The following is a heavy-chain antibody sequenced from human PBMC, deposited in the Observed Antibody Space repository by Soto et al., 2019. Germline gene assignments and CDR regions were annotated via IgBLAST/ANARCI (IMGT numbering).Heavy chain of an antibody. CDR1: GGSFSGYY. J-gene: IGHJ6*02. D-gene: IGHD3-22*01. CDR2: INHSGST. V-gene: IGHV4-34*01. CDR3: ARVVINSGVYYYYGMDV. Sequence: SETLSLTCAVYGGSFSGYYWSWIRQPPGKGLEWIGEINHSGSTNYNPSLKSRVTISVDTSKNQFSLKLSSVTAADTAVYYCARVVINSGVYYYYGMDVWGQGTRSPSP.